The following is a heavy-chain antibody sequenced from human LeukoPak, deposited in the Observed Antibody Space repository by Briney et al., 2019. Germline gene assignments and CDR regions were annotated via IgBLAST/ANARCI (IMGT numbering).Heavy chain of an antibody. CDR3: AKDASPLYYDILTGIDY. J-gene: IGHJ4*02. D-gene: IGHD3-9*01. V-gene: IGHV3-30*18. CDR2: ISYDGSNK. Sequence: GRSLRLSCAASGFTFSSYGMHWVRQAPGKGLEWVAVISYDGSNKYYADSVKGRFTISRDNSKNTLYLQMNSLRAEDTAVYYCAKDASPLYYDILTGIDYWGQGTLVTVSS. CDR1: GFTFSSYG.